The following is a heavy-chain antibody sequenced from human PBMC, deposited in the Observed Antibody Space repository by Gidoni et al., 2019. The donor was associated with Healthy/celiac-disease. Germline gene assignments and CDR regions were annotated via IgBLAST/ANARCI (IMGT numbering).Heavy chain of an antibody. J-gene: IGHJ4*02. CDR1: GVTCSSYA. D-gene: IGHD6-19*01. CDR3: AKFTGRAVAGIRFDY. V-gene: IGHV3-23*01. CDR2: ISGSGGST. Sequence: EVQLLESGGGLVQPGGSLSLSCAASGVTCSSYAMRWVREAPGKGLECVSVISGSGGSTYYADSVKGRFTISRDNSKNTLYLQMNSLRAEDTAVYYCAKFTGRAVAGIRFDYWGQGTLVTVSS.